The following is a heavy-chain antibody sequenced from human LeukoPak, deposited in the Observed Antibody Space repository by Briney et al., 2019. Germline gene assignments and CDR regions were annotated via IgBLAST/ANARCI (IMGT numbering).Heavy chain of an antibody. CDR3: ARVPSVIDAFDI. Sequence: SETLSLTCTVSGGSISSSHYYWSWIRQHPGTCLEWIAYIYYTGSTYYNPALKSRLTISVDTSKNHFSLRLSSMTAADTAVYYCARVPSVIDAFDIWGQGTMVTVSS. J-gene: IGHJ3*02. V-gene: IGHV4-31*03. D-gene: IGHD2-21*01. CDR2: IYYTGST. CDR1: GGSISSSHYY.